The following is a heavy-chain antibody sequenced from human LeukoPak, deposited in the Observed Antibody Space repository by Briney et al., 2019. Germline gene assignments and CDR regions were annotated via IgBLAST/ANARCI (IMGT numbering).Heavy chain of an antibody. CDR2: INPNSGGT. Sequence: ASVKVSCKASGYTFTGYYMHWVRQAPGQGLEWMGWINPNSGGTNYAQKFQGRVTMTRDTSISTAYMELSRLRSDGTAVYYCARDPKRTPHMDVWGKGTTVTVSS. CDR3: ARDPKRTPHMDV. CDR1: GYTFTGYY. V-gene: IGHV1-2*02. J-gene: IGHJ6*03.